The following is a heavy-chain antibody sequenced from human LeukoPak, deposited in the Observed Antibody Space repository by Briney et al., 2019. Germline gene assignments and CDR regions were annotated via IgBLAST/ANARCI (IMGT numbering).Heavy chain of an antibody. J-gene: IGHJ4*02. V-gene: IGHV1-2*02. CDR2: INPNSGGT. D-gene: IGHD2-15*01. CDR1: GYTFTGYY. Sequence: ASVKVSCKASGYTFTGYYMHWVRQAPGQGLEWMGWINPNSGGTNYAQTFQGRVTMTRDTSISTAYMELSRLRSDDTAVYYCAREDLRYCSTGSCPDYWGQGTLVTVSS. CDR3: AREDLRYCSTGSCPDY.